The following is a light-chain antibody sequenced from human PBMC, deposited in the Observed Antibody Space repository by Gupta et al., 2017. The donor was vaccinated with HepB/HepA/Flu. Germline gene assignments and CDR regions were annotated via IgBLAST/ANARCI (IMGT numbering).Light chain of an antibody. V-gene: IGLV3-25*03. Sequence: SPELTQPPSVSVSPGQTARITCSGDVLPNQYAYWYQQKPGQAPVLIVYKDTERPPGTPERFSASSSGATVTLTISGVQAEDEADYYCQSADSSGTFEVFGTGTKVSIL. J-gene: IGLJ1*01. CDR1: VLPNQY. CDR2: KDT. CDR3: QSADSSGTFEV.